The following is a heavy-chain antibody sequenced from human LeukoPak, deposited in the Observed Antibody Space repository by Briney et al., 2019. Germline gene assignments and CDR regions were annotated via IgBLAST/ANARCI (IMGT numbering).Heavy chain of an antibody. J-gene: IGHJ4*02. CDR2: IYYSGST. CDR1: GGSISSYY. V-gene: IGHV4-59*12. Sequence: SETLSLTCTVSGGSISSYYWSWIRQPPGKGLEWIGYIYYSGSTNYNPSLKSRVTISVDTSKSQFSLRLSSVTAADTAVYYCAGDSSGGDLIFDYWGQGTLVTVSS. D-gene: IGHD2-21*02. CDR3: AGDSSGGDLIFDY.